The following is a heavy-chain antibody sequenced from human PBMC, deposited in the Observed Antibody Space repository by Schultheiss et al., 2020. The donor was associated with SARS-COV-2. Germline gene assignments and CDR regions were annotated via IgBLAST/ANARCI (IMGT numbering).Heavy chain of an antibody. J-gene: IGHJ4*02. D-gene: IGHD3-9*01. CDR3: ARETRHYDILTGYYSYFDY. CDR1: GGSISSGGYY. V-gene: IGHV4-61*08. CDR2: IYYSGST. Sequence: SETLSLTCTVSGGSISSGGYYWSWIRQHPGKGLEWIGYIYYSGSTNYNPSLKSRVTISVDTSKNQFSLKLSSVTAADTAVYYCARETRHYDILTGYYSYFDYWGQGTLVTVSS.